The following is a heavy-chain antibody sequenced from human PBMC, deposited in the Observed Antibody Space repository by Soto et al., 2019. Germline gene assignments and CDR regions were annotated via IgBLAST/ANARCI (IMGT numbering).Heavy chain of an antibody. V-gene: IGHV3-21*01. CDR1: GFTFSSYS. CDR3: ARVPRGISGSLDY. Sequence: GGSLRLSCAASGFTFSSYSMNWVRQAPGKGLEWVSSISSSSSYIYYADSVKGRFTISRDNAKNSLYLQMNSMKAEYTAVYYCARVPRGISGSLDYWGQGTLVTVSS. D-gene: IGHD3-22*01. CDR2: ISSSSSYI. J-gene: IGHJ4*02.